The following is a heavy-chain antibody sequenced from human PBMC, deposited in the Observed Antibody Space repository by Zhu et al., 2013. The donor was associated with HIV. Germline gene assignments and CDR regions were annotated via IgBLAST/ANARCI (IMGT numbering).Heavy chain of an antibody. Sequence: QIQLVQSGPEVKKPGASVRVSCKASGYIFTKFGINWVRQAPGQGLEWMGWISGYNGNTEYAQNLQARVTLTTDTTTSTAYMELRSLRSDDTAVYYCARDGNDGGDEVGPYYYFGLDVWAKGPRSLSP. CDR3: ARDGNDGGDEVGPYYYFGLDV. V-gene: IGHV1-18*01. CDR2: ISGYNGNT. D-gene: IGHD2-21*01. CDR1: GYIFTKFG. J-gene: IGHJ6*02.